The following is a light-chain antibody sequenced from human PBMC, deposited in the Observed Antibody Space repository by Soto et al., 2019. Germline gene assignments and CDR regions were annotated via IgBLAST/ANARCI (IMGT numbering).Light chain of an antibody. V-gene: IGKV3-20*01. Sequence: EIVLTQSPATLSLSPGERATLSCMASQNVWSNYLAWYQQMPGQAPRLLIYDASTRATGVADRFSGSGSGKDFTVTISRLEPEDSAVYYCQRYGTSPPYTFGQWTKLEIK. CDR2: DAS. CDR3: QRYGTSPPYT. CDR1: QNVWSNY. J-gene: IGKJ2*01.